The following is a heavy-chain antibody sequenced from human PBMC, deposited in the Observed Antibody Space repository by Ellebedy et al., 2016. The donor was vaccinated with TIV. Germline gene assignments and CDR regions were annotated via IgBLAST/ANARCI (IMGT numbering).Heavy chain of an antibody. D-gene: IGHD3-16*02. J-gene: IGHJ4*02. CDR3: AKDIALFDY. V-gene: IGHV3-23*01. Sequence: GESLKISCAASGFTFSSYAMSWVRQAPGKGLEWVSGISASGDSTYYAGSVRGRFTISRDNSKNTLSLQMNSLRAEDTAVYYCAKDIALFDYWGQGILVTVSS. CDR2: ISASGDST. CDR1: GFTFSSYA.